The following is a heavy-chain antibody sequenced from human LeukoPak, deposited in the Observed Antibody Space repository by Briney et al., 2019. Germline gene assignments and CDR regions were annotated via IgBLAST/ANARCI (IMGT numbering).Heavy chain of an antibody. V-gene: IGHV3-74*01. Sequence: PGGSLRLSCAASGFTVSTYWMHWVRQAPGKGLVWVSRINSDGSSTSYADSVKGRFTISRDNAMNTLYLEMNSLRAEDTAVYYCARPRQCYSTTSCANHFDYWGQGTLVTVSS. D-gene: IGHD2-2*01. J-gene: IGHJ4*02. CDR1: GFTVSTYW. CDR2: INSDGSST. CDR3: ARPRQCYSTTSCANHFDY.